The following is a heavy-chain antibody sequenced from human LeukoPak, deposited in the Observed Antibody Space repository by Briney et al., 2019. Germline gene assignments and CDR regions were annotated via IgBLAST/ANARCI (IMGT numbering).Heavy chain of an antibody. V-gene: IGHV3-48*03. Sequence: GGSLRLFCKAAGFTFGSYEMKWVRQAPGKGLEXXXXXXFTDNPIYYADSVKARFTISRDNAKSSLYLHMTSLTAEDTGVYFCARVGGLGGGNPYDALDMWGQGTVVTVSS. CDR3: ARVGGLGGGNPYDALDM. D-gene: IGHD4-23*01. CDR2: XXFTDNPI. J-gene: IGHJ3*02. CDR1: GFTFGSYE.